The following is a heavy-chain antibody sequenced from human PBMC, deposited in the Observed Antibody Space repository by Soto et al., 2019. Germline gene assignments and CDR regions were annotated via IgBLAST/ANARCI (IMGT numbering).Heavy chain of an antibody. CDR2: IRSKANSYAT. V-gene: IGHV3-73*01. D-gene: IGHD3-3*01. J-gene: IGHJ5*01. Sequence: GGSLRLSCAASGFTFSGSAMHWVRQASGKGLEWVGRIRSKANSYATAYAASVKGRFTISRDDSKNTAYLQMNSLKTEDTAVYYCTRHQEESGWYDFWGQATLVTVSS. CDR1: GFTFSGSA. CDR3: TRHQEESGWYDF.